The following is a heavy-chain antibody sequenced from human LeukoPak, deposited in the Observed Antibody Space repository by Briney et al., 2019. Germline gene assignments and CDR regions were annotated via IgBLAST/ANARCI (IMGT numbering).Heavy chain of an antibody. D-gene: IGHD3-9*01. V-gene: IGHV5-51*01. CDR2: IYPGDSDT. Sequence: GESLKIPCKGSGYSFTSYWIGWVRQMPGKGLEWMGIIYPGDSDTRYSPSFQGQVTISADKSISTAYLQWSSLKASDTAMYYCARRLGTDYDILTGTSGHDAFDIWGQGTMVTVSS. CDR1: GYSFTSYW. CDR3: ARRLGTDYDILTGTSGHDAFDI. J-gene: IGHJ3*02.